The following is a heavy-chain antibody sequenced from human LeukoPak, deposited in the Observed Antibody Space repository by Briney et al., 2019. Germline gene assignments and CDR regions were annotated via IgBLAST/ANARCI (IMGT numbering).Heavy chain of an antibody. D-gene: IGHD2-2*02. CDR1: GGSISSSSYY. V-gene: IGHV4-39*01. CDR2: IFYSGST. J-gene: IGHJ3*02. Sequence: PSETLSLTCTVPGGSISSSSYYWGWIRQPPGKGLEWIGSIFYSGSTYCNPSLKSRVTISVDTSKNQFSLKLSSVTAADTAVYYCARRVVYCSSTSCYTHAFDIWGQGTMVTVSS. CDR3: ARRVVYCSSTSCYTHAFDI.